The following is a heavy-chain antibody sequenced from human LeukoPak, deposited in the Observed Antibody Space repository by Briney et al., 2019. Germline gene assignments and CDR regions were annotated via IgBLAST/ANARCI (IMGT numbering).Heavy chain of an antibody. J-gene: IGHJ4*02. CDR3: AKRGVVIRVILVGFHKEAYYFDS. Sequence: GGSLLLSCAVSGITLSNYGMSWVRPAPGKGLEWVAGLSGSGGGTNYADSVKGRFTISRDNAKNTLYLQMNSLRAEDTAVYFCAKRGVVIRVILVGFHKEAYYFDSWGQGALVTVSS. V-gene: IGHV3-23*01. CDR2: LSGSGGGT. CDR1: GITLSNYG. D-gene: IGHD3-10*01.